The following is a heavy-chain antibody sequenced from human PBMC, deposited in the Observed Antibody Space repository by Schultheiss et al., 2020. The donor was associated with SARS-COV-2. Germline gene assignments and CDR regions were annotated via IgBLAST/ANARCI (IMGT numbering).Heavy chain of an antibody. CDR2: INHSGST. CDR1: GGSISSSNW. J-gene: IGHJ5*02. V-gene: IGHV4-4*02. CDR3: AREGVAADNWFDP. D-gene: IGHD2-15*01. Sequence: SETLSLTCAVSGGSISSSNWWSWVRQPPGKGLEWIGEINHSGSTNYNPSLKSRVTISVDTSKNQFSLKLSSVTAADTAVYYCAREGVAADNWFDPWGQGTLVTVSS.